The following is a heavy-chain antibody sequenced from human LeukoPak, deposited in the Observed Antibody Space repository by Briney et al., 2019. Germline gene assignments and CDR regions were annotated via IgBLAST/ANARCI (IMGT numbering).Heavy chain of an antibody. V-gene: IGHV3-23*01. CDR1: GFTFSSYA. Sequence: GGSLRLSCAASGFTFSSYAMSWVRQAPGKGLEWVSAISASGGTTYYADSVKGRFTISRDNSKNTLYLQMNSLRAEDTAVYYCAKVVLVWFGARVDYWGQGTLVTVSS. CDR2: ISASGGTT. D-gene: IGHD3-10*01. CDR3: AKVVLVWFGARVDY. J-gene: IGHJ4*02.